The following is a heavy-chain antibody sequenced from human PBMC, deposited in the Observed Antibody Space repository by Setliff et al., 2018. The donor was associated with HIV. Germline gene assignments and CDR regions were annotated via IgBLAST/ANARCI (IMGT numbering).Heavy chain of an antibody. CDR3: AKEPKLGGIAAPFDY. CDR1: GGSISSYY. D-gene: IGHD6-6*01. Sequence: SETLSLTCTVSGGSISSYYWSWIRQPPGKGLEWIGYIYNSASTSYNPSLKSRVTISVDTSKNQFSLKLSSVTAADTAVYYCAKEPKLGGIAAPFDYWGRGTLVTVSS. J-gene: IGHJ4*02. V-gene: IGHV4-4*09. CDR2: IYNSAST.